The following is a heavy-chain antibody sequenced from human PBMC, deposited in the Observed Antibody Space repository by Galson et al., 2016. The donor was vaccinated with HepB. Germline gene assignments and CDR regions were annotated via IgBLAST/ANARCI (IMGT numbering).Heavy chain of an antibody. CDR3: AKHMGSNITSYTN. CDR2: ISRSAGST. V-gene: IGHV3-23*01. Sequence: SLRLSCAASGFTFNDHYMDWVRQAPGRGLEWVSLISRSAGSTYSADSVEGRFTVSRDNSKNTLSLQMNSLRAEDTAVYYCAKHMGSNITSYTNWGQGTLVTVSS. D-gene: IGHD6-6*01. J-gene: IGHJ4*02. CDR1: GFTFNDHY.